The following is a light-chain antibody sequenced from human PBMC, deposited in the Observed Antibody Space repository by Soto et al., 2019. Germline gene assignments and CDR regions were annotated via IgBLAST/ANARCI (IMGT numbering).Light chain of an antibody. CDR2: DAS. CDR1: QNLNNW. CDR3: QQYNTYSPDT. J-gene: IGKJ2*01. Sequence: DIQMTQSPSTLSASVGDRVTITCRASQNLNNWLAWYQQKPGKAPSLLIYDASSLESGVPLRFSGSGSGTEFTLLISSLQPDDFAAYYCQQYNTYSPDTFGQGTKLEIK. V-gene: IGKV1-5*01.